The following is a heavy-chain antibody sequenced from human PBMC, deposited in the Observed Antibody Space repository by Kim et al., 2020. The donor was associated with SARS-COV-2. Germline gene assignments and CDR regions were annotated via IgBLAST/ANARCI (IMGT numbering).Heavy chain of an antibody. CDR2: IKQDGSET. D-gene: IGHD6-19*01. CDR3: SAGIGWQFDY. Sequence: EGSLRLSCVASGFSINDYWMNWIRQAPGKGLEWVAIIKQDGSETFYVNSLRGRFTISRDNKKNSLYLEMNSLTGDDSAVYYCSAGIGWQFDYWGQGNLVTVSS. V-gene: IGHV3-7*05. J-gene: IGHJ4*02. CDR1: GFSINDYW.